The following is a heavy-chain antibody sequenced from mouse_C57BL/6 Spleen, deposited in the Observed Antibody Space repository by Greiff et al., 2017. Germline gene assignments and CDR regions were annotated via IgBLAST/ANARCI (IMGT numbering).Heavy chain of an antibody. CDR3: ARQLRPLYAMDY. Sequence: VQVVESGPGLVQPSQSLSITCTVSGFSLTSYGVHWVRQSPGKGLEWLGVIWSGGSTDYYAAFISRLSISKDNSKSQVFFKMNSLQADDTAIYYCARQLRPLYAMDYWGKGTSVTVSS. V-gene: IGHV2-2*01. D-gene: IGHD3-1*01. J-gene: IGHJ4*01. CDR2: IWSGGST. CDR1: GFSLTSYG.